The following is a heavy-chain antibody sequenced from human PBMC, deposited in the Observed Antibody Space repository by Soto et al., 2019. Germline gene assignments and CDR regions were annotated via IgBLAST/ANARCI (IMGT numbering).Heavy chain of an antibody. J-gene: IGHJ4*02. CDR1: GFTFRNSE. D-gene: IGHD2-21*02. V-gene: IGHV3-48*03. Sequence: GGSLGLSCAGSGFTFRNSEMFWVRQAPGKGLEWVSKINYSGSNIYYSKSVKGRFTISRDNAKNSLYLQMNSLTDEDTAIYFCASEALCGADCYFFEYWGPGTLVTVSS. CDR3: ASEALCGADCYFFEY. CDR2: INYSGSNI.